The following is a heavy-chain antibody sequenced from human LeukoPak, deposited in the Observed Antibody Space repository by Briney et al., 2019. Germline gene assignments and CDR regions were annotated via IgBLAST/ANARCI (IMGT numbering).Heavy chain of an antibody. CDR1: GCTFDDYA. D-gene: IGHD3-9*01. CDR2: ISWNSGSI. CDR3: AKDSSASILTGSRAFQH. Sequence: GGSLRLSCAASGCTFDDYAMHWGRHAPGKGLEWVSGISWNSGSIGYADSVKGRVTISRDNAKNSLYLQMTSLRAEDTALYYCAKDSSASILTGSRAFQHWGQGTLVTVSS. J-gene: IGHJ1*01. V-gene: IGHV3-9*01.